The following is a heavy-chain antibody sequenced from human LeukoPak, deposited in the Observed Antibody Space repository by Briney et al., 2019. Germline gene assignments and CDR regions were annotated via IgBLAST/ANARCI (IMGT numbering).Heavy chain of an antibody. V-gene: IGHV1-46*03. J-gene: IGHJ4*02. CDR2: IDPSGGST. Sequence: ASVKVSCKASGYTFTSYYMHWVRQAPGQGLEWMGIIDPSGGSTSYAQKFQGRVTMTSDTSTSTVYMELSSLRSEDTAVYYCAREKYGDYYFDYWGQGTLVTVSS. CDR3: AREKYGDYYFDY. D-gene: IGHD4-17*01. CDR1: GYTFTSYY.